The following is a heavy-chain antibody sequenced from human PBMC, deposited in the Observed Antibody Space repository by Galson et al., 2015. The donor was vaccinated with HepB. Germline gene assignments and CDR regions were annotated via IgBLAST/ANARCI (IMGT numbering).Heavy chain of an antibody. CDR3: ARVGGKLGYCSGGSCSNWFDP. Sequence: SVKVSCKASGGTFSSYAISWVRQAPGQGLERMGGIIPISGTTNYAQNFQGRVTITADESTSTAYMEMSSLRSEDTAIYYCARVGGKLGYCSGGSCSNWFDPWGQGALVTVSS. V-gene: IGHV1-69*13. D-gene: IGHD2-15*01. CDR1: GGTFSSYA. CDR2: IIPISGTT. J-gene: IGHJ5*02.